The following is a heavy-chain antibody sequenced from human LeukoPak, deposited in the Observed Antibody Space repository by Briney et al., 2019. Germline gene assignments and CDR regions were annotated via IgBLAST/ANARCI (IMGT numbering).Heavy chain of an antibody. CDR1: GYSVSSGYF. CDR3: ARASMGYYYYYMDV. CDR2: IYHSGST. V-gene: IGHV4-38-2*01. Sequence: SETLSLTCAVSGYSVSSGYFGGWIRQPPGNGLEWIGSIYHSGSTYYNPSLKSRVTISVDTSKNQFSLKLSSVTAADTAVDYCARASMGYYYYYMDVWGKGTTVTVSS. J-gene: IGHJ6*03. D-gene: IGHD2-8*01.